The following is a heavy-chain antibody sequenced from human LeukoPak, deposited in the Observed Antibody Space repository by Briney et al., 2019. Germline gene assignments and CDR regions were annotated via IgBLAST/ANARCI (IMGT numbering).Heavy chain of an antibody. Sequence: SETLSLTCTVSGGSISSGGYFWNWIRHHPGKGLEWIGYIYYSGSTYYNPSLKSRVTMSVDTSKNQFSLKLSSVTAADTAVYCCARNSGSYYPVSYYYGMDVWGQGTTVTVSS. CDR1: GGSISSGGYF. J-gene: IGHJ6*02. CDR2: IYYSGST. D-gene: IGHD3-10*01. CDR3: ARNSGSYYPVSYYYGMDV. V-gene: IGHV4-31*03.